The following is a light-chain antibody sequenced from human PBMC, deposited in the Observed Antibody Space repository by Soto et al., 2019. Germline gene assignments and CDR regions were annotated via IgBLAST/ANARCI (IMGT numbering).Light chain of an antibody. V-gene: IGKV1-5*03. CDR1: QSISSW. J-gene: IGKJ1*01. CDR3: QQYNDNWT. CDR2: KAS. Sequence: DIQMTQSPSTLSASVGDRVTITCRASQSISSWLAWYQQKPGTAPKLLIYKASTLQSGVPSRFSGSGSGTEVTLTLSSLQPDDSATYYCQQYNDNWTFGQGTKVEIK.